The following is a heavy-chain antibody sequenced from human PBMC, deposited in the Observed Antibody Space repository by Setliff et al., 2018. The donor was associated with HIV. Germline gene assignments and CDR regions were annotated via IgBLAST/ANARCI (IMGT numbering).Heavy chain of an antibody. Sequence: PSELSLTCTVSGGSISSSSYYWGWIRQPPGKGLEWIGSINFSGSTYYNPSLKSRVTISVDTSKNQFSLKLSSVAAADTAVYYCARREEYYDFRSGYYSYYFDYWGQGTLVTVSS. V-gene: IGHV4-39*01. CDR1: GGSISSSSYY. J-gene: IGHJ4*02. D-gene: IGHD3-3*01. CDR2: INFSGST. CDR3: ARREEYYDFRSGYYSYYFDY.